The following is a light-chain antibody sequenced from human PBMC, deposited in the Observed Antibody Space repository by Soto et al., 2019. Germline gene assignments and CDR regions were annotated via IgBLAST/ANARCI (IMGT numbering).Light chain of an antibody. CDR2: EVS. CDR3: SSYAGSSYV. J-gene: IGLJ1*01. CDR1: SSDVGGYNY. Sequence: QSVLTQPPSASGSPGQSVTISCTGTSSDVGGYNYVSWYQQHPGKAPKLMIYEVSKRPSGVPDRFSGSKSGNTASLTVSGLQAEDEADYYCSSYAGSSYVFGTWTKVTVL. V-gene: IGLV2-8*01.